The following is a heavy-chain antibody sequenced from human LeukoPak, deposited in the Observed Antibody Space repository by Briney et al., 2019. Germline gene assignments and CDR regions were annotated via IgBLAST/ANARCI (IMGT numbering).Heavy chain of an antibody. CDR1: GYTFTDYY. J-gene: IGHJ4*02. V-gene: IGHV1-2*02. Sequence: ASVKVSGKASGYTFTDYYMHCVRQAPGQGFEWMGWINPNDGDTNYAQKFQGRVTMTGDTSISTAHMEVSRLRSDDTAVYYCARANFLYCSSSTCLFGYWGQGTLVTVSS. D-gene: IGHD2-2*01. CDR3: ARANFLYCSSSTCLFGY. CDR2: INPNDGDT.